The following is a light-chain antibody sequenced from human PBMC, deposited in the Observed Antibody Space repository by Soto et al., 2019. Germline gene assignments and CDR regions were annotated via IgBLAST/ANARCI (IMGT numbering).Light chain of an antibody. CDR3: AAWDDSLSGPV. J-gene: IGLJ1*01. CDR1: NSNIGSNT. CDR2: SNN. V-gene: IGLV1-44*01. Sequence: QSLLTQPPSACGTPGQRVTISCSGSNSNIGSNTVHWYQQLPGTAPKLLIYSNNQRPSGVPDRFSGSKSGPSASLAISGLQSEDEADYYCAAWDDSLSGPVFGTRTKGTVL.